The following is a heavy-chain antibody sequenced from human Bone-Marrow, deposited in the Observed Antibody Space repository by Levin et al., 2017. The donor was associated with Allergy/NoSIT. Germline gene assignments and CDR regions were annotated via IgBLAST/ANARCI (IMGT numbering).Heavy chain of an antibody. CDR3: ARDSTLRVGDFSNDY. CDR1: GYTFSSHG. D-gene: IGHD3-16*01. CDR2: ISGYSGNT. J-gene: IGHJ4*02. Sequence: GESLKISCKTSGYTFSSHGVSWVRQAPGQGLEWMGWISGYSGNTEYAHKFQDRIAMSTDTSTSTAYMELRSLRSDDTALYFCARDSTLRVGDFSNDYWGQGTLVTVSS. V-gene: IGHV1-18*01.